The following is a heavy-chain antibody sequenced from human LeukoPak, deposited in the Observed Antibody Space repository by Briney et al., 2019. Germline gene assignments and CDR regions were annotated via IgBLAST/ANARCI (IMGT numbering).Heavy chain of an antibody. Sequence: ETLSLTCTVPGGSISSSSYYWGWIRQPPGKGLEWIGSIYYSGSTYYNPSLKSRVTISVDTSKNQFSLKLSSVTAADTAVYYCARLAGSRGYDFWSGYYTGIADYYYMDVWGKGTTVTVSS. D-gene: IGHD3-3*01. CDR3: ARLAGSRGYDFWSGYYTGIADYYYMDV. CDR1: GGSISSSSYY. J-gene: IGHJ6*03. V-gene: IGHV4-39*01. CDR2: IYYSGST.